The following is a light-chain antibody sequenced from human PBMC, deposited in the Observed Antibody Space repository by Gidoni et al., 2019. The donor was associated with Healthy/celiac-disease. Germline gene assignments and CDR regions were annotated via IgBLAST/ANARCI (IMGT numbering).Light chain of an antibody. V-gene: IGKV3-20*01. CDR3: QQYGSSPWT. CDR2: GAS. Sequence: VLRQSPGTLSLSPGERATLSCRASQSVSSSYLARYQQKPGQAPRLLIYGASSRATGIPDRFSGSGSGTDFTLTISRLEPEDFAVYYCQQYGSSPWTFGQGTKVEIK. J-gene: IGKJ1*01. CDR1: QSVSSSY.